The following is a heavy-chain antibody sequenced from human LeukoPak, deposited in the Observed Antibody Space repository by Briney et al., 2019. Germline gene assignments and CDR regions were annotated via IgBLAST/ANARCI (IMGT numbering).Heavy chain of an antibody. J-gene: IGHJ4*02. CDR3: ARGYSGSYGRFDY. D-gene: IGHD1-26*01. V-gene: IGHV4-59*01. CDR1: GGSISSYY. Sequence: SETLSLTCTVSGGSISSYYWSWIRQPPGKGLEWIGYIYYSGSTSYNPSLKSRVTISVDTSKNQFSLKLSSVTAADTAVYYCARGYSGSYGRFDYWGQGALVTVSS. CDR2: IYYSGST.